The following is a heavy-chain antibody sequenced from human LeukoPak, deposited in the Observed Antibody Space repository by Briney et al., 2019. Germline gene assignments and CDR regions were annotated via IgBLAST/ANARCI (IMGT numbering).Heavy chain of an antibody. CDR1: GCSVSSYY. D-gene: IGHD1-1*01. J-gene: IGHJ3*02. Sequence: SETLSLTCAVSGCSVSSYYWSWIRQPPGKGLEWIGYIHSSGSTNYNPSLKSRVIMSMDTSKSQLSLKLSSVTAADTSMYYCARAWPTGPWDIWGQGTVVTVSA. CDR2: IHSSGST. V-gene: IGHV4-59*02. CDR3: ARAWPTGPWDI.